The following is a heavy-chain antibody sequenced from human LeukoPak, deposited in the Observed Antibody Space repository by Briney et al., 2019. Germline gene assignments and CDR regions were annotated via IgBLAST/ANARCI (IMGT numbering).Heavy chain of an antibody. CDR1: GGSISSYY. CDR3: ARDPLYSSGWYALHNYYYYGMDV. CDR2: IYYSGST. D-gene: IGHD6-19*01. V-gene: IGHV4-59*01. J-gene: IGHJ6*02. Sequence: SETLSLTCTVSGGSISSYYWSWIRQPPGKGLEWIGYIYYSGSTNYNPSLKSRVTISVDTSKNQFSLKLSSVTAADTAVYYCARDPLYSSGWYALHNYYYYGMDVWGQGTTVTVSS.